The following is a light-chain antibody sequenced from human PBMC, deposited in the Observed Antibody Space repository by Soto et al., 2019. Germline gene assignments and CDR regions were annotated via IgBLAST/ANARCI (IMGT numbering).Light chain of an antibody. V-gene: IGKV1-5*01. CDR2: DAS. CDR1: QNINTY. J-gene: IGKJ2*01. CDR3: QQFKSSSMYT. Sequence: DIQMTQSPSTLSASVGDRVTITCRASQNINTYLAWYQQKPGKAPKLLIYDASSLESGVPSRFSGSGSGTEFTLTISSLQPDDVATYYSQQFKSSSMYTFGQGTKLEIK.